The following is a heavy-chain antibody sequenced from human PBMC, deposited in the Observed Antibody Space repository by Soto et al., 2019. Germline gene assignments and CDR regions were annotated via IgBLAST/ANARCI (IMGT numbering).Heavy chain of an antibody. CDR1: GFNFSTKS. CDR3: AREGFDRYMDV. Sequence: GGSLRLSCVGSGFNFSTKSMVWVRQAPGKGLEWVSYISSSSETIYYADSVKGRFTISRDNARNSLFLQMNSLRVEDTAVFYCAREGFDRYMDVWGKGTTVTVSS. J-gene: IGHJ6*03. V-gene: IGHV3-48*04. CDR2: ISSSSETI.